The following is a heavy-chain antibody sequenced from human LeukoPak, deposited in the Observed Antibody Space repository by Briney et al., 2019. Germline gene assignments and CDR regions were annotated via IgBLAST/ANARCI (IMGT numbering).Heavy chain of an antibody. J-gene: IGHJ4*02. CDR2: INSDGSST. Sequence: VGSLRLSCAASGFTFSSYWMHWVRQAPGKGLVWVSRINSDGSSTSYADSVKGRFTISRDNAKNTLYVQMNSLRAEDTAVCYCASGVVISPRYFDHWGQGTLVTVSS. CDR3: ASGVVISPRYFDH. D-gene: IGHD3-22*01. CDR1: GFTFSSYW. V-gene: IGHV3-74*01.